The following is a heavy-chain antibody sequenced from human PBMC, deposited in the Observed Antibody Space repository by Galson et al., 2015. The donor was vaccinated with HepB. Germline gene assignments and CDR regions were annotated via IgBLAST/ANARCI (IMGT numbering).Heavy chain of an antibody. Sequence: SLRLPCAASTFIFSTYSMNWLRQAPGKGLEWVSYISSSSTTIYYADSVKGRYTISRDNSKNTLYLQMSSLRAEDTAIYYCAKDSLRDYFGSGTLWAFDVWGQGTMVTVSS. CDR3: AKDSLRDYFGSGTLWAFDV. V-gene: IGHV3-48*01. D-gene: IGHD3-10*01. CDR2: ISSSSTTI. CDR1: TFIFSTYS. J-gene: IGHJ3*01.